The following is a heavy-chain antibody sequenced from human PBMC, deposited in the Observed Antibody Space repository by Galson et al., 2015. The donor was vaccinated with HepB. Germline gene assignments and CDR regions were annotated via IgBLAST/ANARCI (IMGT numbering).Heavy chain of an antibody. J-gene: IGHJ3*02. D-gene: IGHD1-26*01. V-gene: IGHV3-21*01. Sequence: YADSVKGRFTISRDNAKNSLYLQMNSLRAEDTAVYYCAKWGADAFDIWGQGTMVTVSS. CDR3: AKWGADAFDI.